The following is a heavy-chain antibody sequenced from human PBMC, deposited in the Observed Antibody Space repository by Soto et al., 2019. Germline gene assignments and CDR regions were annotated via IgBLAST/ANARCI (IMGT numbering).Heavy chain of an antibody. CDR2: ISSSSSYI. Sequence: EVQLVESGGGLVKPGGSLRLSCAASGFTFSSYSMNWVRQAPGKGLEWVSSISSSSSYIYYADSVKGRFTISRDNAKNSLYLQMNSLRVEDTAVYYCARDLTPYYGSGSTFDYWGQGTLVTVSS. CDR1: GFTFSSYS. V-gene: IGHV3-21*01. CDR3: ARDLTPYYGSGSTFDY. D-gene: IGHD3-10*01. J-gene: IGHJ4*02.